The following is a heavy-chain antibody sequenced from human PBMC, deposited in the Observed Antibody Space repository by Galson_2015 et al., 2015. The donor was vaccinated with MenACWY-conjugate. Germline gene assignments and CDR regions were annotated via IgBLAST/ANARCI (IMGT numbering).Heavy chain of an antibody. CDR1: GFTVDKYG. D-gene: IGHD2-15*01. Sequence: SLRLSCAASGFTVDKYGMAWVRQAPGKGLEWVPAISGVGTAYYAGSVKGRFTISRDNSKNTMNLQMNSLRVDDTAVYYCAKEGFCSGGTCYFYDFWGRGTLVTVSS. J-gene: IGHJ4*02. CDR3: AKEGFCSGGTCYFYDF. CDR2: ISGVGTA. V-gene: IGHV3-23*01.